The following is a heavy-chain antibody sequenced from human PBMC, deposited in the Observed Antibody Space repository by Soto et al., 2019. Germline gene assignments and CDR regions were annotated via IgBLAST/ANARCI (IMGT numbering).Heavy chain of an antibody. CDR1: GYTFTSYY. V-gene: IGHV1-46*01. CDR2: IKPSGGST. CDR3: ASPITVTTWAIDY. Sequence: QVQLVQSGAEVKKPGASVKVSCKASGYTFTSYYMHWVRQAPGQGLEWMGIIKPSGGSTSYAQKFQGRVTMTRDTSTSTVYMELSSLRSEDTAVYYCASPITVTTWAIDYWGQGTLVTVSS. J-gene: IGHJ4*02. D-gene: IGHD4-17*01.